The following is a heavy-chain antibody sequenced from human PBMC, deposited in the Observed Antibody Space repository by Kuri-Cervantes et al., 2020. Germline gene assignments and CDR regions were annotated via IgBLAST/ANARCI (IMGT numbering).Heavy chain of an antibody. Sequence: GGSLRLSCAASGFTFSDHYMNWIRQAPGKGLEWVSYISGRGNIIYYADSVKGRLTISRDNAKKSLYLQMNSLKTEDTAVYYCTTDLVVAAVDAFDIWGQGTMVTVSS. D-gene: IGHD2-15*01. J-gene: IGHJ3*02. CDR2: ISGRGNII. V-gene: IGHV3-11*01. CDR1: GFTFSDHY. CDR3: TTDLVVAAVDAFDI.